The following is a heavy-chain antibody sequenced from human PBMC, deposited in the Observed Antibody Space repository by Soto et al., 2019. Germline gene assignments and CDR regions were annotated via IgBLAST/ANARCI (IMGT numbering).Heavy chain of an antibody. CDR3: TRDRTTVATPGGMDV. V-gene: IGHV3-30-3*01. CDR1: GFTFNTYS. Sequence: GGSLRLSCAASGFTFNTYSLHWVRQAPGKGLEWVAVISHHGSNKYYVDSVKGRFTISRDNSKNTLYLQMNSLGVEDTAVYYCTRDRTTVATPGGMDVWGQGTTVTVSS. CDR2: ISHHGSNK. J-gene: IGHJ6*02. D-gene: IGHD4-17*01.